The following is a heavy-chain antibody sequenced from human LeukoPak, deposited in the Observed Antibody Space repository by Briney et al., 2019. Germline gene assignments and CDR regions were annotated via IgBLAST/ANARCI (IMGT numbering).Heavy chain of an antibody. CDR3: ARHTRDFVDY. Sequence: WQSLHISSPGSGHSFTSYWIVWVRQMSGNGLEWMWIIYPGDTDTGYSPSFQGQVTISAYKSISTAYLQWTSLKASDTAIYYCARHTRDFVDYWGQGTLVTVSS. V-gene: IGHV5-51*01. J-gene: IGHJ4*02. CDR2: IYPGDTDT. CDR1: GHSFTSYW. D-gene: IGHD3-3*01.